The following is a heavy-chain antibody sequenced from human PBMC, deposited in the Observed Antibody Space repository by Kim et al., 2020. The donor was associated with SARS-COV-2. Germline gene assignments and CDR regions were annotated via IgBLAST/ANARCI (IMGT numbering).Heavy chain of an antibody. CDR1: GGSISSSSYY. CDR3: AREGIMSSGWYFPDYYYYGMDV. D-gene: IGHD6-19*01. CDR2: IYYSGST. V-gene: IGHV4-39*02. Sequence: SETLSLTCTVSGGSISSSSYYWGWIRQPPGKGLEWIGSIYYSGSTYYNPSLKSRVTISVDTSKNQFSLKLSSVTAADTAVYYCAREGIMSSGWYFPDYYYYGMDVWGQGTTVTVSS. J-gene: IGHJ6*02.